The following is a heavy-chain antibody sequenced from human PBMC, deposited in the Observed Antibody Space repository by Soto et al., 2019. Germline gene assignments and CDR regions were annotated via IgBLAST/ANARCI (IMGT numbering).Heavy chain of an antibody. Sequence: SETLSLTCTVSGGSISSSSYYWGWIRQPPGKGLEWIGSIYYSGSTYYNPSLKSGVTISVDTSKTQFSLKLSSVTAADTAVYYCARLPRGVRGVIRSYYFDYWGQGTLVTVSS. J-gene: IGHJ4*02. CDR1: GGSISSSSYY. CDR2: IYYSGST. V-gene: IGHV4-39*01. CDR3: ARLPRGVRGVIRSYYFDY. D-gene: IGHD3-10*01.